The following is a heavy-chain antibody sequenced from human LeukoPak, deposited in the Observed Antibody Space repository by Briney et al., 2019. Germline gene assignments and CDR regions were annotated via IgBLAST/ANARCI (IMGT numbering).Heavy chain of an antibody. J-gene: IGHJ5*02. CDR1: GGSISSYY. V-gene: IGHV4-59*12. CDR3: VRTVIPGWFDP. CDR2: IYYSGST. Sequence: SSETLSLTCTVSGGSISSYYWSWIRQPPGKGLEWIGNIYYSGSTYYNPSLKSRVTISVDTSKNQFSLKLSSVTAADTAVYYCVRTVIPGWFDPWGQGTLVTVSS. D-gene: IGHD4-17*01.